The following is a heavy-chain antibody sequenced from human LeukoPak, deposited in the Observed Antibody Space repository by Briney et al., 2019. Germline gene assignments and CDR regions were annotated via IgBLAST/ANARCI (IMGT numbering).Heavy chain of an antibody. J-gene: IGHJ4*02. CDR1: GFTFSSYG. Sequence: PGGSLRLPCAASGFTFSSYGMHWVRQAPGKGLEWLALISSDGSNENFADSVKGRFTISRDNSKNTLYLQMNSLRSEDTAIYYCAGDPNRSYFDHWGQGTLVTVSS. CDR2: ISSDGSNE. D-gene: IGHD1-14*01. V-gene: IGHV3-30*06. CDR3: AGDPNRSYFDH.